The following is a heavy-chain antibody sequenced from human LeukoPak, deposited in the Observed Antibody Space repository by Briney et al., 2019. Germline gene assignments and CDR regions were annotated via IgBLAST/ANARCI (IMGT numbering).Heavy chain of an antibody. Sequence: SETLSLTCAVSGGSISSSNWWSWVRQPPGKGLEWIGEIYHSGSTNYNPSLKSRVTISVDKSKNQFSLKLSSVTAADTAVYYCARQGVVVPAAIPNWFDPWGQGTLVTVSS. CDR3: ARQGVVVPAAIPNWFDP. J-gene: IGHJ5*02. CDR2: IYHSGST. CDR1: GGSISSSNW. D-gene: IGHD2-2*02. V-gene: IGHV4-4*02.